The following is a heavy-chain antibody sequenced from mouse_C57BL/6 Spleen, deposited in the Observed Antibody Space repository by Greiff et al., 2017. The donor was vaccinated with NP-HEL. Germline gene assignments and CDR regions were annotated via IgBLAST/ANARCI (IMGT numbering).Heavy chain of an antibody. J-gene: IGHJ4*01. V-gene: IGHV5-6*01. CDR2: ISSGGSYT. CDR1: GFTFSSYG. Sequence: EVKLMESGGDLVKPGGSLKLSCAASGFTFSSYGMSWVRQTPDKRLEWVATISSGGSYTYYPDSVKGRFTISRANAKNTLYLQMCSLKSEDTAMYYFAREGITTVVEYYAMDYWGQGTSVTVSS. D-gene: IGHD1-1*01. CDR3: AREGITTVVEYYAMDY.